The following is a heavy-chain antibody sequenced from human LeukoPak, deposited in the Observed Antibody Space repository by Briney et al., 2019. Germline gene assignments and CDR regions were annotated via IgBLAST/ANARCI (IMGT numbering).Heavy chain of an antibody. CDR3: ARVGWRRAAASTIDY. V-gene: IGHV3-30-3*01. Sequence: PGGSLRLSCAASGFTFSSYAMHWVRQAPGKGLEWVAVISYDGSNKYYADSVKGRFTISRDNSKNTLYLQMNSLRAEDTAVYYCARVGWRRAAASTIDYWGQGTLATVSS. J-gene: IGHJ4*02. CDR2: ISYDGSNK. CDR1: GFTFSSYA. D-gene: IGHD6-13*01.